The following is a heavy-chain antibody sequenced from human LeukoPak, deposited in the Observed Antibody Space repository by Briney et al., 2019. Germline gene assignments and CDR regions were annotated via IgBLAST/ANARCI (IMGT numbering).Heavy chain of an antibody. J-gene: IGHJ4*02. Sequence: GWISAYNGNTNYAQKFQGRVTMTTDIFTSTAYMELRSLRSDDTAVYYCARDGGYSSSWSGYWGQGTLVTVSS. CDR2: ISAYNGNT. D-gene: IGHD6-13*01. V-gene: IGHV1-18*01. CDR3: ARDGGYSSSWSGY.